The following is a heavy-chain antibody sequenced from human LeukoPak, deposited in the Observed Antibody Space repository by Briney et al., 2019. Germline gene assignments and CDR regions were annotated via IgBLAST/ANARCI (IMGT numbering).Heavy chain of an antibody. D-gene: IGHD2-2*02. CDR2: IYYSGST. Sequence: PSETLSLTCTVSGGSISSSSYYWGWIRQPPGKGLEWIGSIYYSGSTYYNPSLKSRVTISVDTSKSQFSLKLSSVTAADTAVYYCASSTKPAAIYFDYWGQGTLVTVSS. J-gene: IGHJ4*02. V-gene: IGHV4-39*01. CDR1: GGSISSSSYY. CDR3: ASSTKPAAIYFDY.